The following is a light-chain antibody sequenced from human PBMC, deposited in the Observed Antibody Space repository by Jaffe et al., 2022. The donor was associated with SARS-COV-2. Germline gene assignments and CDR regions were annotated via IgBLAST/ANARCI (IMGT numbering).Light chain of an antibody. V-gene: IGKV3-20*01. CDR1: QSVDSKY. J-gene: IGKJ2*01. CDR2: GAS. CDR3: QQYGSSLVT. Sequence: EIVLTQSPGTLSLSPGERATLSCRASQSVDSKYLAWYQQKPGQAPRLLIYGASSRATGIPDRFSGSGSGTDFTLTISRLEPEDFAVYYCQQYGSSLVTFGQGTKVEIK.